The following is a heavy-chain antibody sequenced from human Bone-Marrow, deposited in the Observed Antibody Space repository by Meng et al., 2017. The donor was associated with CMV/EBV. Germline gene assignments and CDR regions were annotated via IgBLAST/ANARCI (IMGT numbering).Heavy chain of an antibody. CDR2: IYSGGST. V-gene: IGHV3-66*02. CDR3: ARDRRAARPNIDY. D-gene: IGHD6-6*01. CDR1: GFSVSSNY. J-gene: IGHJ4*02. Sequence: GESLKISCTASGFSVSSNYMNWVRQAPGKGLEWVSVIYSGGSTYYADSVKGRFTISRDNSKNTLYLQMNSLRAEDTAVYYCARDRRAARPNIDYWGQGTLVTVSS.